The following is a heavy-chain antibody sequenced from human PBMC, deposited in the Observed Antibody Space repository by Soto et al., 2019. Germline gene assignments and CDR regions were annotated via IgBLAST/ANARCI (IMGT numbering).Heavy chain of an antibody. J-gene: IGHJ6*02. V-gene: IGHV1-69*01. CDR2: SPPIFGTS. Sequence: QVQLVQSGAEVKKPGSSVKVSCKASGGTFSTYSISWVRQAPGQGLEWMGGSPPIFGTSKYAQNFQGRVTITADEATSIAYLELSSLRSDDTAVYYCSRGGRDPKSSYYCGMDVWGQGTTVTVSS. CDR3: SRGGRDPKSSYYCGMDV. CDR1: GGTFSTYS.